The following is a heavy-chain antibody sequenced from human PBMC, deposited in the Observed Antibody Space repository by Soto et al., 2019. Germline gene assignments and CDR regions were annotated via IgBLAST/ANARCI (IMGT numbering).Heavy chain of an antibody. CDR3: ARDKERYSRTWQQHYYYYGMDV. CDR2: ISYDGSNK. J-gene: IGHJ6*02. V-gene: IGHV3-30-3*01. D-gene: IGHD6-13*01. CDR1: GFTFSSYA. Sequence: GGSLRLSCAASGFTFSSYAMHWVRQAPGKGLEWVAVISYDGSNKYYADSVKGRFTISRDNSKNALYLQMNSLRAEDTAVYYCARDKERYSRTWQQHYYYYGMDVWGPVTTVTVSS.